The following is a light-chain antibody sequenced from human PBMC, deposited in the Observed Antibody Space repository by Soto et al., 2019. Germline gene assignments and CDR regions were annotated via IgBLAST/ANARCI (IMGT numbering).Light chain of an antibody. CDR3: SSYTSSSTYV. Sequence: QSALTQPASVSGSPGQSITISCTGTSSDVGGYNYVTWYQQHPGKAPKVMIYEVSNRPSWVSNRFSGSKSGNTASLTISGLQAEDEVDYYCSSYTSSSTYVFGTGTKLPS. CDR1: SSDVGGYNY. CDR2: EVS. V-gene: IGLV2-14*01. J-gene: IGLJ1*01.